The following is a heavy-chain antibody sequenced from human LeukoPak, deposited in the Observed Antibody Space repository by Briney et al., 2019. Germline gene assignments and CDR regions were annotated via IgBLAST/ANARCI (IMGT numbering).Heavy chain of an antibody. J-gene: IGHJ3*02. V-gene: IGHV4-59*08. CDR2: IYYGGST. Sequence: SETLSLTCTVSGGSISSYYWSWIRQPPGKGLEWIGYIYYGGSTNYNPSLKSRVTISVDTSKNQFSLKLSSVTAADTAVYYCARWPRTEDDAFDIWGQGTMVTVSS. CDR1: GGSISSYY. CDR3: ARWPRTEDDAFDI. D-gene: IGHD1-14*01.